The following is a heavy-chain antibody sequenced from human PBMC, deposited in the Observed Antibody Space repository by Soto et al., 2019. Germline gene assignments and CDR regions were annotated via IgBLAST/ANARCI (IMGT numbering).Heavy chain of an antibody. J-gene: IGHJ4*02. D-gene: IGHD2-15*01. CDR3: GSGQVVAGQH. CDR2: IYHSGST. CDR1: GGSISSGGYS. V-gene: IGHV4-30-2*01. Sequence: QLQLQESGSGLVKPSQTLSLTCAVSGGSISSGGYSWSWIRQPPGKGLEWIGYIYHSGSTYYNPSLKRRVTISVDRTTNQFSLKLSSVTAADTAVYYCGSGQVVAGQHWGQGTLVTVSS.